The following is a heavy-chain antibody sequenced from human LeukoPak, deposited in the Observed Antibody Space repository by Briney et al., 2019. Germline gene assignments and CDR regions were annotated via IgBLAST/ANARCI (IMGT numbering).Heavy chain of an antibody. CDR1: GGSISSYY. CDR3: ARGPNPMVQGVYFDY. Sequence: PSETLSLTCTVSGGSISSYYWSWIRQPPGKGLEWIGYIYYSGSTNYNPSLKSRVTISVDTSKNQFSLKLSSVTAADTAVYYCARGPNPMVQGVYFDYWGQGTLVTVSS. D-gene: IGHD3-10*01. CDR2: IYYSGST. J-gene: IGHJ4*02. V-gene: IGHV4-59*01.